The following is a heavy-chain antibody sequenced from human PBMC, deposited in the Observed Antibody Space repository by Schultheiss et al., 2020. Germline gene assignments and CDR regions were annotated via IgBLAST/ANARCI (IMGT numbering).Heavy chain of an antibody. CDR2: IYYIGST. D-gene: IGHD6-19*01. Sequence: TLSLTCTVSGGSISSSSYYWGWIRQHPGKGLEWIGYIYYIGSTNYNPSLKSRVTISADTSKNQFSLKLSSVTAADTAVYYCARAYSSGWYGDAFDIWGQGSMVTVSS. CDR3: ARAYSSGWYGDAFDI. V-gene: IGHV4-61*05. CDR1: GGSISSSSYY. J-gene: IGHJ3*02.